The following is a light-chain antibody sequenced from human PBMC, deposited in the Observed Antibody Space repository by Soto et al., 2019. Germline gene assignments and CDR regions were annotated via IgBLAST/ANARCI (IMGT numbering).Light chain of an antibody. CDR2: DAT. Sequence: EIVMTQSPANLSLSPGERATIACRASQSVNTYLVWYQQKPGQAPRLLIYDATNRATGIPARFTAAGSGTDFTLTISRLEPEDSAVYFCQQRSTWPLTFGGGNKVEIK. V-gene: IGKV3-11*01. CDR3: QQRSTWPLT. CDR1: QSVNTY. J-gene: IGKJ4*01.